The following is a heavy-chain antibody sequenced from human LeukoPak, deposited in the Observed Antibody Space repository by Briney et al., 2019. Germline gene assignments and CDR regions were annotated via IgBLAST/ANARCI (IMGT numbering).Heavy chain of an antibody. CDR1: GGSISSSIYY. CDR3: ARGGVRGVITKFDY. V-gene: IGHV4-39*07. CDR2: IYYSGST. J-gene: IGHJ4*02. D-gene: IGHD3-10*01. Sequence: SETLSLTCTVSGGSISSSIYYWGWIRQPPGKGLEWIGSIYYSGSTYYNPSLKSRVTISVDTSKNQFSLKLSSVTAADTAVYYCARGGVRGVITKFDYWGQGTLVTVSS.